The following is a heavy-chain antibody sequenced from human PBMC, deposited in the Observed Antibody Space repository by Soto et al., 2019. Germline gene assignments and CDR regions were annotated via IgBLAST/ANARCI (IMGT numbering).Heavy chain of an antibody. CDR2: ISSSSSYI. D-gene: IGHD6-19*01. CDR3: ARTSGGGWYFDY. J-gene: IGHJ4*02. Sequence: GGSLRLSCAASGFTFSSYSMNWVRQAPGKGLEWVSSISSSSSYIYYADSVKGRFTISRDNAKNSLYLQMNSLRAEDTAVYYCARTSGGGWYFDYWGQGTLVTVSS. CDR1: GFTFSSYS. V-gene: IGHV3-21*01.